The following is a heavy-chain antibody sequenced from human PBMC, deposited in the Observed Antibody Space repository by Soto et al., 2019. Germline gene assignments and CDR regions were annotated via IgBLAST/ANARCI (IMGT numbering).Heavy chain of an antibody. Sequence: SETLSLTCTVSGGSISSSSYYWGWIRQPPGKGLEWIGSIYYSGSTYYNPSLKSRVTISVDTSKNQFSLKLSSVTAADTAVYYCARQRYSGYDFNGMDVWGQGTTVTVSS. CDR3: ARQRYSGYDFNGMDV. J-gene: IGHJ6*02. V-gene: IGHV4-39*01. CDR2: IYYSGST. D-gene: IGHD5-12*01. CDR1: GGSISSSSYY.